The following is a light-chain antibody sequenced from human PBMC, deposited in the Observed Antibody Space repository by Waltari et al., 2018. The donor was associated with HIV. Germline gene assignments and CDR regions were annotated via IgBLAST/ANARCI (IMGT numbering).Light chain of an antibody. CDR1: TANTGAHF. Sequence: QSVLTQPPSASGTPGPKVTISCSGGTANTGAHFVFWFQQFPGTAPNLLLYRDNLRHSGVPARFSGYKSGTSASLTISGLRSDDEAQYCCAVLDDTLGGGVFGGGTKLTVL. CDR3: AVLDDTLGGGV. V-gene: IGLV1-47*01. J-gene: IGLJ2*01. CDR2: RDN.